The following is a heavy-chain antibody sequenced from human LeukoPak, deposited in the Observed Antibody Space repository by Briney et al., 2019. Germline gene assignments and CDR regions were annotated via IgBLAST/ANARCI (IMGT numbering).Heavy chain of an antibody. Sequence: GGSLRLSCAASGFTFSSYWMYWVRQPPGKGLVWVSRINSDGSSTSYADSVKGRFTISRDNAKNTLYLQMNSLRAEDTAVYYCAKTLVASPGNTGGPWGQGTLVTVSS. CDR1: GFTFSSYW. CDR3: AKTLVASPGNTGGP. J-gene: IGHJ5*02. V-gene: IGHV3-74*01. CDR2: INSDGSST. D-gene: IGHD6-6*01.